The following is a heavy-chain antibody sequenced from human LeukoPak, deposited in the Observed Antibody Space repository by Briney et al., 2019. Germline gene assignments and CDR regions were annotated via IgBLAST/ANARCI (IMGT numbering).Heavy chain of an antibody. Sequence: RASETLSLTCTVSGGSTNSHYWSWIRQPPGKGLEWIGYIYYSGSTNYNPSLKSRVTISVDTSKNQFSLKLSSVTAADTAVYYCAGGRVEVAALMDYWGQGTLVTVSS. CDR1: GGSTNSHY. CDR2: IYYSGST. CDR3: AGGRVEVAALMDY. J-gene: IGHJ4*02. D-gene: IGHD6-19*01. V-gene: IGHV4-59*11.